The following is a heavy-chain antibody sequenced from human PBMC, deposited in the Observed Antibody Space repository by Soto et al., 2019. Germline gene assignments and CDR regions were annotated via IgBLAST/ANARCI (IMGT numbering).Heavy chain of an antibody. CDR1: GGSFSGYY. V-gene: IGHV4-34*01. CDR2: INHSGST. CDR3: ARHIVVVTASPIFDY. J-gene: IGHJ4*02. D-gene: IGHD2-21*02. Sequence: SETLSLTCAVYGGSFSGYYWSWIRQPPGKGLEWIGEINHSGSTNYNPSLKSRVTISVDTSKNQFSLKLSSVTAADTAVYYCARHIVVVTASPIFDYWGQGTLVTVS.